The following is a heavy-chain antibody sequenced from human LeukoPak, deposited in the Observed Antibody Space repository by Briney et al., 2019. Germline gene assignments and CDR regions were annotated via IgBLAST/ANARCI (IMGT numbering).Heavy chain of an antibody. CDR3: ARETYYYDSSGYYGPNWFDP. D-gene: IGHD3-22*01. CDR2: IYRGGST. Sequence: GGAPRLSCAASGFTVSSNYMSWVRQGPGKGLEWGSDIYRGGSTYYAASVKGRFTISRDNSKNTLYLQMNSLRAEDTAVYYGARETYYYDSSGYYGPNWFDPWGQGTLVTVSS. V-gene: IGHV3-53*01. CDR1: GFTVSSNY. J-gene: IGHJ5*02.